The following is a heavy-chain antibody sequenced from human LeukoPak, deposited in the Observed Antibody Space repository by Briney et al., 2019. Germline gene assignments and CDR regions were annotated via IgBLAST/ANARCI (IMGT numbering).Heavy chain of an antibody. Sequence: PGGSLRLSCAGSGFTFSSYSINWVRQAPGKGREWLSYMSSSSRTISYADSLKGRFTVSRDNAKNSLDLQMNSLRVEDTAVYYCARVGTSGWTSDYWGQGTLVTVSS. CDR1: GFTFSSYS. V-gene: IGHV3-48*04. J-gene: IGHJ4*02. CDR2: MSSSSRTI. CDR3: ARVGTSGWTSDY. D-gene: IGHD6-19*01.